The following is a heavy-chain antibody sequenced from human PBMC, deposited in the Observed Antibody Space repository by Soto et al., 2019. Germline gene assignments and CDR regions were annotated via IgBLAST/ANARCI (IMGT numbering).Heavy chain of an antibody. CDR2: ISAYNGNT. Sequence: ASVKVSCKASGYTFTSYGISWVRQAPGQGLEWMGWISAYNGNTNYAQRFQGRVTMTRDTSTTTVYMELSSLRSEDTAVYYCARAIIRYYYDSSGFYYFDYWGQGTRVTVSS. CDR3: ARAIIRYYYDSSGFYYFDY. J-gene: IGHJ4*02. D-gene: IGHD3-22*01. CDR1: GYTFTSYG. V-gene: IGHV1-18*01.